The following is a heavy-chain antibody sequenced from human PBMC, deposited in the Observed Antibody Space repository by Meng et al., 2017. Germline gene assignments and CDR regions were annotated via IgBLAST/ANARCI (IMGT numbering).Heavy chain of an antibody. CDR1: GYTFTMYA. Sequence: QVPVVQSGAEVTEPGASGKVSCKASGYTFTMYAMHWVRQVPGQSLEWMGWLNACNGDTKYSQKFQGRVTITRDSSASTAYMELSSLSSEDTAVYYCARDSCTGGICYRGSFDYWAQGTLVTVSS. CDR3: ARDSCTGGICYRGSFDY. CDR2: LNACNGDT. J-gene: IGHJ4*02. V-gene: IGHV1-3*01. D-gene: IGHD2-15*01.